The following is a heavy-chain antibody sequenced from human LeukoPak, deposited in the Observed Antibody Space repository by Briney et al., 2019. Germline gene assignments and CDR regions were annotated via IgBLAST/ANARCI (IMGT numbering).Heavy chain of an antibody. Sequence: PSETLSLTCTVSGGSISSYYWSWIRQPPGKGLEWIGYIYYSGSTNYNPSLKSRVTMSVDTSKNQFSLRLSSVTAADTAVYYCARSDGPYYGMDVWGQGTTVTVSS. D-gene: IGHD5-24*01. J-gene: IGHJ6*02. V-gene: IGHV4-59*08. CDR1: GGSISSYY. CDR3: ARSDGPYYGMDV. CDR2: IYYSGST.